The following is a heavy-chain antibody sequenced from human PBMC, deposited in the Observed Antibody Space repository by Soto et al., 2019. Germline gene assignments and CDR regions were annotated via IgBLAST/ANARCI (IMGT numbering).Heavy chain of an antibody. CDR3: ARGGLYSVNSWGYYYGMDV. CDR2: INHSGST. D-gene: IGHD6-13*01. CDR1: GGSISSSSYY. V-gene: IGHV4-39*07. J-gene: IGHJ6*02. Sequence: PSETLYLTSPFSGGSISSSSYYCGWIRQPPGKGLEWIGEINHSGSTNYNPSLKSRVTISVDTSKNQFSLKLSSVTAADTAVYYCARGGLYSVNSWGYYYGMDVWGQGTTVTVSS.